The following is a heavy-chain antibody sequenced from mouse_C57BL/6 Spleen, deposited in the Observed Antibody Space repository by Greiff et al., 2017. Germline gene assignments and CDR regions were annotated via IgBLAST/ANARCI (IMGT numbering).Heavy chain of an antibody. CDR1: GYTFTTYP. V-gene: IGHV1-47*01. J-gene: IGHJ4*01. CDR3: ARSGAYDDYAFDY. CDR2: FHPYNDDT. Sequence: VQLQQSGAELVKPGASVKMSCKASGYTFTTYPIEWMKQNHGKSLEWIGNFHPYNDDTKYNEKFKGKATFTVEKSSSTVYLELSRLTSDDSAVYYCARSGAYDDYAFDYWGQGPSVTVSS. D-gene: IGHD2-12*01.